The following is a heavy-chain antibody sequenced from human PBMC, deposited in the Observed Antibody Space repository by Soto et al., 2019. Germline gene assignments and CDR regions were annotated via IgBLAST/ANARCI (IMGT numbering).Heavy chain of an antibody. CDR1: GGTFSSYA. CDR2: IIPIFGTA. V-gene: IGHV1-69*13. Sequence: GASVKVSCKASGGTFSSYAISWVRQAPGQGLEWMGGIIPIFGTANYAQKFQGRVTITADESTSTAYMELSSLRSEDTAVYYCAIGLWFGELRRYYYYGRDVWGQGTTVTVSS. J-gene: IGHJ6*02. D-gene: IGHD3-10*01. CDR3: AIGLWFGELRRYYYYGRDV.